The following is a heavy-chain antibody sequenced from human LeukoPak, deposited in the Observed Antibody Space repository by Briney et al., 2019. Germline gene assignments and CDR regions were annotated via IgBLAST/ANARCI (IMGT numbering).Heavy chain of an antibody. CDR2: IYYSGST. J-gene: IGHJ5*02. D-gene: IGHD6-19*01. CDR3: ARRKQWLPYNWFDP. V-gene: IGHV4-59*08. Sequence: SETLSLTCTVSGGSISSYYWSWIRQPPGKGLEWIGYIYYSGSTNYNPSLKSRVTISVDTSKNQFSLKLSSVTAADTAVYYCARRKQWLPYNWFDPWGQGTLVTVSS. CDR1: GGSISSYY.